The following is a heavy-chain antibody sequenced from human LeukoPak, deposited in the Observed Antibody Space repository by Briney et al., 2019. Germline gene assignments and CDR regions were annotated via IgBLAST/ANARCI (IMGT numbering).Heavy chain of an antibody. J-gene: IGHJ4*02. D-gene: IGHD4-23*01. CDR1: RGSISLGSYY. CDR3: AREFRGGGDSGIFDY. CDR2: IYASGD. V-gene: IGHV4-61*02. Sequence: SQTLSLTCIVSRGSISLGSYYWSWTRQSAGKGLEWIGRIYASGDTDYNPSHYNPSPSSRVTFSIDTPKSQFSLKLSSVTPADTAVYFCAREFRGGGDSGIFDYWGQGALVTVSS.